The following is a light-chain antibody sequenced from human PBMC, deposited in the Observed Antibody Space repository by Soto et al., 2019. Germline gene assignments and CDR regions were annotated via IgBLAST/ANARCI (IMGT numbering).Light chain of an antibody. CDR1: QSISSW. J-gene: IGKJ1*01. CDR3: QQYKSYPWT. Sequence: DIQMTQSPSTLSAPVGDRVTITFRASQSISSWLAWYQQRPGKAPKLLIYGASSLQSGVPSRFSGSGSGTEFTLSISSLQPDDFATYYCQQYKSYPWTFGQGTKV. V-gene: IGKV1-5*03. CDR2: GAS.